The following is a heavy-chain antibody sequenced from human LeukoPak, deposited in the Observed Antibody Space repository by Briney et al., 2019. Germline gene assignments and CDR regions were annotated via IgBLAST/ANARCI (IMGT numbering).Heavy chain of an antibody. Sequence: ASVKVSCKASGYTFTDYYMHWLRQAPGLGLEWMGWINLNSGGTKFAQRFQGRVTMTRDTSITTGHMELSRLTSDDTAVYYCARDSAALPGAYFDYWGQGTLVTVSS. D-gene: IGHD6-13*01. CDR2: INLNSGGT. V-gene: IGHV1-2*02. CDR3: ARDSAALPGAYFDY. CDR1: GYTFTDYY. J-gene: IGHJ4*02.